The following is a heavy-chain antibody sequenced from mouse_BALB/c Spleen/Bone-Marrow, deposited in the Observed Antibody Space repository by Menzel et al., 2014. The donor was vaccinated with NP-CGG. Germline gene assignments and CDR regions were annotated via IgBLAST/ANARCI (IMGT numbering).Heavy chain of an antibody. V-gene: IGHV14-3*02. D-gene: IGHD2-4*01. J-gene: IGHJ3*01. CDR3: ASLDDYIY. CDR2: IDPANGNT. CDR1: GFNIKDTY. Sequence: VQLKESGAELVKPGASVKLSCTASGFNIKDTYMHWGKQRPEQGLEWIGRIDPANGNTKYDPKFQGKATITADTSSNTAYLQLSSLTSEDTAVYYCASLDDYIYWGQGTLVTVSA.